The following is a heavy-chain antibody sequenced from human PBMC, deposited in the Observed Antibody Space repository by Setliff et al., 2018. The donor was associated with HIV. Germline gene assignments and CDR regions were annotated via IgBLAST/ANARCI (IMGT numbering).Heavy chain of an antibody. J-gene: IGHJ1*01. Sequence: ASVKVSCKASGYTFTSYYMHWVRQXPGQGLEWMGIINPSSGSTTYAQKFQGRVTMTRDTSTSTVYMELSSLRSEDTAVYYCARDPAPSXSASYFQHWGQGTPVTVSS. CDR2: INPSSGST. V-gene: IGHV1-46*01. CDR1: GYTFTSYY. CDR3: ARDPAPSXSASYFQH.